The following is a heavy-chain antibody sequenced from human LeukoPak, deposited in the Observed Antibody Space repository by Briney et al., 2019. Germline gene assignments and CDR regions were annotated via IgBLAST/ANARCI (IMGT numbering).Heavy chain of an antibody. V-gene: IGHV4-59*01. CDR3: ARDGGRTGIFDY. CDR2: IYYSGST. D-gene: IGHD1-1*01. J-gene: IGHJ4*02. Sequence: SETLSLTCTVSGGSISSYYWSWIRQPPGKGLEWFGYIYYSGSTNYNPSLKSRVTISVDTSKNQFSLKLSSVTAADTAVYYCARDGGRTGIFDYWGQGTLVTVSS. CDR1: GGSISSYY.